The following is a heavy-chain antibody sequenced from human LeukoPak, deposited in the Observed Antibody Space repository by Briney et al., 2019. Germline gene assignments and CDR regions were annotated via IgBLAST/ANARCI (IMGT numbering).Heavy chain of an antibody. Sequence: GESLKISCKGSGYSFTSYWIGWVRQMPGKGLEWMGIIYPGDSDTRYSPSFQGQVTISADKSISTAYLQWSSLKASDTAMYYCARQTEYDILTGYYIGYFDYWGQGTLVTVSS. V-gene: IGHV5-51*01. CDR2: IYPGDSDT. CDR3: ARQTEYDILTGYYIGYFDY. J-gene: IGHJ4*02. D-gene: IGHD3-9*01. CDR1: GYSFTSYW.